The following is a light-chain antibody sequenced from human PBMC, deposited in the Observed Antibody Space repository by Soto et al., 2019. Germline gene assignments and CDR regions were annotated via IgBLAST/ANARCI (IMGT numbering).Light chain of an antibody. V-gene: IGKV1-9*01. CDR3: QHRNT. CDR2: AAS. J-gene: IGKJ3*01. Sequence: DIQLTQSPSFLSASVGDRVTITCRASQGIYSYLARYQQKPGKAPKLLIYAASTLQSGVPSRFSGSGSGTTFTLKLNGQHAAYFSPYSGQHRNTFGPGTEVDIE. CDR1: QGIYSY.